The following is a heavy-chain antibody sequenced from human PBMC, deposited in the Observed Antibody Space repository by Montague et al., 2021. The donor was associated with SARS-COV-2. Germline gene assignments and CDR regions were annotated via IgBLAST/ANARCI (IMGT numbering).Heavy chain of an antibody. D-gene: IGHD3-10*01. CDR1: GFIFDDYG. V-gene: IGHV3-20*01. CDR3: SRGGGMIRGVVDF. Sequence: SLRLSCAVSGFIFDDYGMSWVRQAPGKGLEWVSGISRSGDSTAYGDSVKGRFTISRGNAKNSLYLQMNSLRVEDTAFYHCSRGGGMIRGVVDFWGQGILVSVSS. J-gene: IGHJ4*02. CDR2: ISRSGDST.